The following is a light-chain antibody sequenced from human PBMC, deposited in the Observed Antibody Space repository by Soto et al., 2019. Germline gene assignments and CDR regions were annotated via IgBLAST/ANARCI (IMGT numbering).Light chain of an antibody. CDR2: KVS. CDR1: QSLVYSDGETY. V-gene: IGKV2-30*01. CDR3: MQRTHWPRT. J-gene: IGKJ1*01. Sequence: DVVMTQSPLSLPVTLGQPASISCRSSQSLVYSDGETYLNWFQQRPGQSPRRLIYKVSNRDSGVPDRFSAIGSGTDFTLKISRVEAEDVGVYYCMQRTHWPRTFGQGTKVEIK.